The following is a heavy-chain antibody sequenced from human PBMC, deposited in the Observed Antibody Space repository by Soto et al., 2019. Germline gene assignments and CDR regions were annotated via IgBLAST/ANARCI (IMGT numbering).Heavy chain of an antibody. CDR1: GFTFSGFD. CDR2: IGTAGDT. Sequence: PWGDLRLSCVASGFTFSGFDMHKVRQPTGKVLEWVSTIGTAGDTCYAVSVKGRFTISRDNAKNSLSLQMNSLRAGDTAVYFCARGQEVGAHFFDSWGQGTKVTGSS. V-gene: IGHV3-13*01. D-gene: IGHD2-15*01. CDR3: ARGQEVGAHFFDS. J-gene: IGHJ4*02.